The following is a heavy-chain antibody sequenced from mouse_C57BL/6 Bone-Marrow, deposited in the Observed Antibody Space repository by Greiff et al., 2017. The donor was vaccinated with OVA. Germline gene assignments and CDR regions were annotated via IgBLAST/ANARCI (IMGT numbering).Heavy chain of an antibody. V-gene: IGHV1-22*01. Sequence: EVQLQQSGPELVKPGASVKMSCKASGYTFTDYNMHWVKQSHGKSLEWIGYINPNNGGTSYNQKFKGKATLTVNKSSSTAYMELRSLTSEDSAVYYCARWEVTTWYFDVWGTGTTVTVSS. CDR3: ARWEVTTWYFDV. D-gene: IGHD2-3*01. J-gene: IGHJ1*03. CDR2: INPNNGGT. CDR1: GYTFTDYN.